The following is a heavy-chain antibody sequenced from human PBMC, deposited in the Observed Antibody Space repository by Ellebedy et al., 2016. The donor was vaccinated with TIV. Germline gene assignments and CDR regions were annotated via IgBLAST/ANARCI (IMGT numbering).Heavy chain of an antibody. CDR1: GGTFSSYA. V-gene: IGHV1-69*04. Sequence: ASVKVSCKASGGTFSSYAISWVRQAPGQGLEWMGRIIPILGIANYAQKFQGRVTITADKSTSTAYMELSSLRSEDTAVYYCARGAAYYYDSDDAFDIWGQGIMVTVSS. CDR3: ARGAAYYYDSDDAFDI. J-gene: IGHJ3*02. CDR2: IIPILGIA. D-gene: IGHD3-22*01.